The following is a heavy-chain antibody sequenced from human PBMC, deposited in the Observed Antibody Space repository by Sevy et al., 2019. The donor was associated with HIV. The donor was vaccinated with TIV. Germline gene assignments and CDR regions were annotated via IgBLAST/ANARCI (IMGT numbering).Heavy chain of an antibody. D-gene: IGHD2-8*01. Sequence: GGSLRLSCAASGFSVGSYSMNWVRQAPGKGLEWVSTLSFGCGEINYADSVKGRFTISRDNSKSSVYLQMNNLRPEDTAVYYCAREGCTKPHDYWGQGTLVTVSS. CDR2: LSFGCGEI. CDR1: GFSVGSYS. CDR3: AREGCTKPHDY. J-gene: IGHJ4*02. V-gene: IGHV3-21*04.